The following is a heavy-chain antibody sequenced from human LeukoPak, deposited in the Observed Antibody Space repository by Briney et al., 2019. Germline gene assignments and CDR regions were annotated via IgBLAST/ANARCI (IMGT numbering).Heavy chain of an antibody. CDR2: INPNSGGT. CDR1: GYTFTGYY. CDR3: ATDHSMANTAWWFDP. D-gene: IGHD5-24*01. V-gene: IGHV1-2*02. Sequence: ASVKVSCKASGYTFTGYYMHWVRQAPGQGLEWMGWINPNSGGTSYAQKFQGRITMSRDTSTSTVYMELSSLRSEDTAFYYCATDHSMANTAWWFDPWGQGTLVTVSS. J-gene: IGHJ5*02.